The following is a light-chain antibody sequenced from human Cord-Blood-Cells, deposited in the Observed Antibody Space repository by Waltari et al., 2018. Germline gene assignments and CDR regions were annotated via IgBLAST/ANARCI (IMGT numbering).Light chain of an antibody. V-gene: IGLV2-8*01. CDR1: SSDVGGYNY. Sequence: QSALTQPPSASGSPGQSVTISCPGTSSDVGGYNYVSWYQQHPGKAPKLMLYEVSKRPSGVPDRFSGSKSCNTASLTVSGLQAEDEADYYCSSYAGSNNLVFGGGTKLTVL. CDR3: SSYAGSNNLV. CDR2: EVS. J-gene: IGLJ3*02.